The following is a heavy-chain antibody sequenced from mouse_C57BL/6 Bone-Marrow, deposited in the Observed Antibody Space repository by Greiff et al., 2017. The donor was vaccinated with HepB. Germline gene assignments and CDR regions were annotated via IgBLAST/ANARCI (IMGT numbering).Heavy chain of an antibody. CDR1: GYTFTSYW. CDR3: GLLWDAIDY. V-gene: IGHV1-69*01. Sequence: QVQLQQPGAELVMPGASVKLSCKASGYTFTSYWMHWVKQRPGQGLEWIGEIDPSDSYTNYNEKFKGKSTLTVDKSSSTAYMQLSSLTSEDSAVYYCGLLWDAIDYWYQGTAVTVSS. CDR2: IDPSDSYT. D-gene: IGHD2-10*01. J-gene: IGHJ4*01.